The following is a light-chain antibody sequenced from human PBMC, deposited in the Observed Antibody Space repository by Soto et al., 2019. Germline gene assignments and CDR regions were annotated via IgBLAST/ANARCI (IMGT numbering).Light chain of an antibody. CDR1: QDLSGS. CDR3: QQAKSFPTT. V-gene: IGKV1-12*01. J-gene: IGKJ5*01. Sequence: DIQLTQSPSSVSASVGDRVTITCRATQDLSGSLAWYQQQPGRAPKLLIYAAYTLQGGVPSRFSGSGSGTDFTLTISSLQPEDFATYYFQQAKSFPTTFGQGTRLEI. CDR2: AAY.